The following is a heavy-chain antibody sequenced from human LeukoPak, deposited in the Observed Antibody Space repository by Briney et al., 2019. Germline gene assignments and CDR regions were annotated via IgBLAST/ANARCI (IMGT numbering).Heavy chain of an antibody. CDR2: IRSKAYGGTT. CDR1: GFRFSSYA. Sequence: GGSLRLSCAASGFRFSSYAMSWVRQAPGKGLEWVGFIRSKAYGGTTEYAASVKGRFTISRDDSKSIAYLQMNSLKTEDTAVYYCTRDQTPYYWGQGTLVTVSS. V-gene: IGHV3-49*04. J-gene: IGHJ4*02. CDR3: TRDQTPYY.